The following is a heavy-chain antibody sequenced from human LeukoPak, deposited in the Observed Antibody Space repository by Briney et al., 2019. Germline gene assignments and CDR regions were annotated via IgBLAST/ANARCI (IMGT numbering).Heavy chain of an antibody. CDR2: LAYDETFR. J-gene: IGHJ3*02. CDR3: AREADGFDI. Sequence: GGSLRPSCSASGFTFSRYTMHWVRQAPGKGLEWVAILAYDETFRYYAASVKGRFTISRDTAKTTLDLQMNSLTTEDTALYYCAREADGFDIWGQGTMVTVSS. V-gene: IGHV3-30*01. CDR1: GFTFSRYT.